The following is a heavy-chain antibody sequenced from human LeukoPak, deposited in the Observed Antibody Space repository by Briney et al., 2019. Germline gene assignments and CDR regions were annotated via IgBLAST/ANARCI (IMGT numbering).Heavy chain of an antibody. CDR2: IWYDGSNK. D-gene: IGHD1-7*01. V-gene: IGHV3-33*01. CDR3: AGDGGRGTYAFDI. CDR1: GFTFSSYG. Sequence: PGRSLRLSCAASGFTFSSYGMHWVRQAPGKGLEWVAVIWYDGSNKYYADSVKGRFTISRDNSKNTLYLQMNSLRAEDTAVYYCAGDGGRGTYAFDIWGQGTMVTVSS. J-gene: IGHJ3*02.